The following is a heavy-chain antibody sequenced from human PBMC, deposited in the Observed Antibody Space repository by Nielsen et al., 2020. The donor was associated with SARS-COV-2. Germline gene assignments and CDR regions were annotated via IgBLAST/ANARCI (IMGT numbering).Heavy chain of an antibody. CDR2: IHPGESET. CDR1: GYSYTSYW. D-gene: IGHD2-8*02. V-gene: IGHV5-51*01. J-gene: IGHJ4*02. CDR3: ARVGGCCTGGRCHPLWEFDF. Sequence: GESLKISCKGSGYSYTSYWMGWVRQRPGKGLEWMAIIHPGESETRYSPSFQGQVTISADKSITTAYLQWSSLKASDTAMYYCARVGGCCTGGRCHPLWEFDFWGQGTLVTVSS.